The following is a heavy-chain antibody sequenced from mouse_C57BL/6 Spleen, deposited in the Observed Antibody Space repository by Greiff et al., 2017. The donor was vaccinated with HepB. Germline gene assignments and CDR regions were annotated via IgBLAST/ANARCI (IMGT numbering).Heavy chain of an antibody. CDR3: ARTSYGSSYVGAY. D-gene: IGHD1-1*01. V-gene: IGHV1-52*01. CDR2: INPSDSET. Sequence: VQLQQSGAELVRPGSSVKLSCKASGYTFTSYWMHWVKQRPIQGLEWIGNINPSDSETHYNQKFKDKATLTVDKSSSTAYMQLSSLTSEDSAVYDCARTSYGSSYVGAYWGQGTLVTVSA. J-gene: IGHJ3*01. CDR1: GYTFTSYW.